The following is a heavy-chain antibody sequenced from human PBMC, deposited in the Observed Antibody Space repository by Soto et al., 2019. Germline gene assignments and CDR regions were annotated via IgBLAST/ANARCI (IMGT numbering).Heavy chain of an antibody. D-gene: IGHD6-13*01. CDR1: RGAISSGDYY. V-gene: IGHV4-30-4*01. J-gene: IGHJ6*02. CDR2: IYYSGST. Sequence: SETLSLTCTVSRGAISSGDYYWSWIRQPPGKGLEWIGYIYYSGSTYYNPSLKSRVTISVDTSKNQFSLKLSSVTAADTAVYYCARVPGYSSPYYGMDVWGQGTTVTVSS. CDR3: ARVPGYSSPYYGMDV.